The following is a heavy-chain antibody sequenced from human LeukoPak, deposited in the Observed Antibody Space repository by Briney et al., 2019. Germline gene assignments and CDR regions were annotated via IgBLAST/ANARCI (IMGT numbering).Heavy chain of an antibody. CDR2: MNTNSGNT. CDR1: GYTFTSYD. J-gene: IGHJ4*02. V-gene: IGHV1-8*01. CDR3: ARNIAASGDDDY. Sequence: ASVEVSCKASGYTFTSYDINWVRQATGQGREWMGWMNTNSGNTGYAQKFQGRVTMTRNTSISAAYMELSSLRSEDTAVYYCARNIAASGDDDYWGQGTLVTVSS. D-gene: IGHD6-6*01.